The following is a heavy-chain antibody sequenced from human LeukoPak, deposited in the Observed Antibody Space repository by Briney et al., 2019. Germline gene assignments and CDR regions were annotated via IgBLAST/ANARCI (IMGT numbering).Heavy chain of an antibody. D-gene: IGHD2-21*02. V-gene: IGHV3-23*01. J-gene: IGHJ5*02. CDR2: ISGSGGST. CDR3: AKCDVNGDWFDP. CDR1: GFTLSTYG. Sequence: QPGGSLRLSCAASGFTLSTYGMIWVRQAPGKGLEWVSGISGSGGSTSYAASVKGRFTISRDNSKNTLYLQMNSLRVEDTAVYYCAKCDVNGDWFDPRGQGTLVTVSS.